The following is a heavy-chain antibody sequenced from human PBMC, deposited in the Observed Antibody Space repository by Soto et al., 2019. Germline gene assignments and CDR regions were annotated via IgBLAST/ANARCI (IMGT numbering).Heavy chain of an antibody. Sequence: PSETLSLTCAVYGGSFSGYYWSWIRQPPGKGLEWIGEINHSGSTNYNPSLKSRVTISVDTSKNQFSLKLSSVTAADTAVYYCARGRKIAALYYFAYWGQGTLVPVSS. CDR2: INHSGST. CDR3: ARGRKIAALYYFAY. CDR1: GGSFSGYY. J-gene: IGHJ4*02. D-gene: IGHD6-6*01. V-gene: IGHV4-34*01.